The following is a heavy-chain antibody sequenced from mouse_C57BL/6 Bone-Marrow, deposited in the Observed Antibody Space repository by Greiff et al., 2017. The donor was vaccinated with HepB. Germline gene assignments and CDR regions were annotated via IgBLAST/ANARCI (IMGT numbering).Heavy chain of an antibody. V-gene: IGHV5-15*01. J-gene: IGHJ3*01. D-gene: IGHD1-1*01. CDR1: GFTFSDYG. CDR3: ARNRNYYGSSAWFAY. Sequence: EVQRVESGGGLVQPGGSLKLSCAASGFTFSDYGMAWVRQAPRKGPEWVAFISNLAYSIYYADTVTGRFTISRENAKNTLYLEMSSLRSEDTAMYYCARNRNYYGSSAWFAYWGQGTLVTVSA. CDR2: ISNLAYSI.